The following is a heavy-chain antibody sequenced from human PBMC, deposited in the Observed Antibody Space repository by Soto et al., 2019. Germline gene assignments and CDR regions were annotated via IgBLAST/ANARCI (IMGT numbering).Heavy chain of an antibody. CDR1: GYPVTRYY. CDR2: INPSGGST. J-gene: IGHJ6*02. Sequence: VKDSCRAPGYPVTRYYMHVVRQAPGQGLEWMGIINPSGGSTSYAQKFQGRVTMTRDTSTSTVYMELSRLRSEDTAVYYCARDPSDTAMEDGVDVWGQGTTVTVPS. D-gene: IGHD5-18*01. V-gene: IGHV1-46*01. CDR3: ARDPSDTAMEDGVDV.